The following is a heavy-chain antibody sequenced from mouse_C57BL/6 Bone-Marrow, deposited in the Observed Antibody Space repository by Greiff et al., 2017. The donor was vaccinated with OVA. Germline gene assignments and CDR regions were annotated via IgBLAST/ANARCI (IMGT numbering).Heavy chain of an antibody. CDR1: GFTFTDYY. CDR3: ARYMGEGGYFDV. CDR2: IRNKANGYTT. Sequence: EVMLVESGGGLVQPGGSLSLSCAASGFTFTDYYMSWVRQPPGKALEWLGFIRNKANGYTTEYSASVKGRFTISRDNSQSILYLQMNALRAEDSATYYCARYMGEGGYFDVWGTGTTVTVSS. V-gene: IGHV7-3*01. J-gene: IGHJ1*03.